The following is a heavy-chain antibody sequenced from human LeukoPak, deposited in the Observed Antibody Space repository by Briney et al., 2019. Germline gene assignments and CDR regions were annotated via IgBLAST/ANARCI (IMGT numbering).Heavy chain of an antibody. Sequence: SETLSLTCTVSGGSISSYYWSWVRQLAGKGLEWIGRIYTSGSTNYNPSLKSRVTMSVDTSKNQFSLKLSSVTAADTAVYYCARGPTDRKGGTYYYDSSGSTYYFDYWGQGTLVTVSS. CDR1: GGSISSYY. V-gene: IGHV4-4*07. D-gene: IGHD3-22*01. CDR2: IYTSGST. J-gene: IGHJ4*02. CDR3: ARGPTDRKGGTYYYDSSGSTYYFDY.